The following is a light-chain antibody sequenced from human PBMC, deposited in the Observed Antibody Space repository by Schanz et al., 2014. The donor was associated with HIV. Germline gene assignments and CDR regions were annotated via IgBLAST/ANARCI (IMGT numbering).Light chain of an antibody. Sequence: QSVLTQPPSVSAAPGQRVTISCSGSAFNVGQNYVSWYQQLPGTAPKLLIYGTHDRLSEIPDRFSGSKTGTSATLAIVGLQTGDEADYYCGTWDSSLSVVLFGGGTKLTVL. CDR3: GTWDSSLSVVL. CDR2: GTH. V-gene: IGLV1-51*01. J-gene: IGLJ2*01. CDR1: AFNVGQNY.